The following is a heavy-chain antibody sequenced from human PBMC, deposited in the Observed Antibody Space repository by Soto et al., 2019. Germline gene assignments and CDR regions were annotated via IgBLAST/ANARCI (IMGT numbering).Heavy chain of an antibody. J-gene: IGHJ6*03. V-gene: IGHV1-24*01. CDR1: GYTLTELS. D-gene: IGHD3-3*01. CDR2: FDPEDGET. Sequence: ASVKVSCKVSGYTLTELSMHWVRQAPGKGLEWMGGFDPEDGETIYAQKFQGRVTMAEDTSTDTAYMELSSLRSEDTAVYYCATGGFWSGYYRGYYYMAVWGKGTTVTVSS. CDR3: ATGGFWSGYYRGYYYMAV.